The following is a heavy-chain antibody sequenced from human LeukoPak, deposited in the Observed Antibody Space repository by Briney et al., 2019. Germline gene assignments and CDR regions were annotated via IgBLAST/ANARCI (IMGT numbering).Heavy chain of an antibody. Sequence: GRSLRLSCAASGFTFSSYWMSWVRRAPGKGLEGVANIKQDGREKYYVDSVKGRFTISRDNAKNSLYLQMNSLRAEDTAVYYCARENGDYAYAAEGWGQGTLVTVSS. CDR2: IKQDGREK. J-gene: IGHJ4*02. CDR3: ARENGDYAYAAEG. D-gene: IGHD4-17*01. V-gene: IGHV3-7*01. CDR1: GFTFSSYW.